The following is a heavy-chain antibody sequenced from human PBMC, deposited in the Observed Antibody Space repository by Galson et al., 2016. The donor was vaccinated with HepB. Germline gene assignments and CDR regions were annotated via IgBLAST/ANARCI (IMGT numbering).Heavy chain of an antibody. CDR3: ARVVAAGARPPVAFQY. J-gene: IGHJ4*02. Sequence: SLRLSCAASGFTFINYWMSWVRQAPGKGLEWVANIKQDGSEKSYVDSVKGRFTVSRYNAKNSLYLQMNSLRAEDTAVYYCARVVAAGARPPVAFQYWGQGILVTVAS. D-gene: IGHD6-25*01. CDR1: GFTFINYW. V-gene: IGHV3-7*01. CDR2: IKQDGSEK.